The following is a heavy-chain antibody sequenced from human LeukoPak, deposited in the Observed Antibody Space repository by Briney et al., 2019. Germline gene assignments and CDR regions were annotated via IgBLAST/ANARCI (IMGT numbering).Heavy chain of an antibody. V-gene: IGHV1-18*01. CDR3: ARGSDSSSWYFLDY. CDR2: ISAYNGNT. CDR1: GYTFTSYG. Sequence: GASVKVSCKASGYTFTSYGISWVRQAPGQGLEWMGWISAYNGNTNYAQKLQGRVTTTTDTSTSTAYMELRSLRSDDTAVYYCARGSDSSSWYFLDYWGQGTLVTVSS. J-gene: IGHJ4*02. D-gene: IGHD6-13*01.